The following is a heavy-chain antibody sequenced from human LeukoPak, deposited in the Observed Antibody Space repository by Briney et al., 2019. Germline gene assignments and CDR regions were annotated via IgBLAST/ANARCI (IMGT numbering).Heavy chain of an antibody. Sequence: KPSETLSLTCTVSGGSISSSSYYWGWIRQPPGKGLEWIGSIYYSGSTYYNPSLKSRVTISVDTSKNQFSLKLSSVTAADTAVYYCASSYYDFWSGSPGYYHMDVWGKGTTVTVSS. CDR3: ASSYYDFWSGSPGYYHMDV. J-gene: IGHJ6*03. D-gene: IGHD3-3*01. CDR2: IYYSGST. CDR1: GGSISSSSYY. V-gene: IGHV4-39*01.